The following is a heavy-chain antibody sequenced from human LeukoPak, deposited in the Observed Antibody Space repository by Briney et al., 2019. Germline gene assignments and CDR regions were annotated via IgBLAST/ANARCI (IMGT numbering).Heavy chain of an antibody. J-gene: IGHJ4*02. Sequence: GASVTVSCKASGGTFSSYAISWVRQAPGQGVEWMGGIIPIFGTANYAQTFQGRVTITAHESTSTAYMELSSLRSEDTAVYYCARELYSGYDGFPRYFDYWGQGTLVTVSS. CDR2: IIPIFGTA. D-gene: IGHD5-12*01. CDR1: GGTFSSYA. CDR3: ARELYSGYDGFPRYFDY. V-gene: IGHV1-69*13.